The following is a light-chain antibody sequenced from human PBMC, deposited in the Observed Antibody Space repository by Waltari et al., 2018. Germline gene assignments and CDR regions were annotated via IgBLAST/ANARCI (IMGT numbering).Light chain of an antibody. CDR2: EVN. CDR3: SSYAGTNNLV. Sequence: QSALTQPPSASGSPGQSVTISCTGTSSDVGRYDFVSWYQQHPGKVPKLIIYEVNRRPSGVPDLFSGSKSGNTASLTVSGLRAEDEADYYCSSYAGTNNLVFGGGTKLTVL. V-gene: IGLV2-8*01. CDR1: SSDVGRYDF. J-gene: IGLJ3*02.